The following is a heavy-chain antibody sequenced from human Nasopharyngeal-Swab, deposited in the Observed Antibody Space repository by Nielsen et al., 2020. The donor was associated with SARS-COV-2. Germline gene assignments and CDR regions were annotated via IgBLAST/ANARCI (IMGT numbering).Heavy chain of an antibody. CDR2: ISYDGSNK. J-gene: IGHJ4*02. D-gene: IGHD4-17*01. CDR1: GFTFSSYA. Sequence: SCAASGFTFSSYAMHWVRQAPGKGLEWVAVISYDGSNKYYADSVKGRFTISRDNSKNTLYLQMNSLRAEDTAVYYCAKDPSYGDDVWGQGTLVTVSS. V-gene: IGHV3-30*04. CDR3: AKDPSYGDDV.